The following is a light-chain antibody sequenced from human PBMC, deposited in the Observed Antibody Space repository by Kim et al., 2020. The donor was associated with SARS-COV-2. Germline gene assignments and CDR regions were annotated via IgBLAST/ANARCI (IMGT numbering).Light chain of an antibody. V-gene: IGLV3-1*01. Sequence: SVSPGQTASISSSGDNLGDKYASWYKQKPGQSPVLVIKQDTKRPSGFPERFSGSNSGNTATLTISGTQPMDEADYYCQTWDSNTYVFGTGTKVTVL. CDR1: NLGDKY. CDR2: QDT. J-gene: IGLJ1*01. CDR3: QTWDSNTYV.